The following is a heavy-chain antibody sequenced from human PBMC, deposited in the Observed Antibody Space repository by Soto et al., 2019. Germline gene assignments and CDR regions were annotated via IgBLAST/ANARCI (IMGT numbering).Heavy chain of an antibody. CDR3: ARAVGGSAAY. V-gene: IGHV3-7*04. Sequence: PGGSLRLSCAASGFTFSSYAMSWVRQLPGKGLEWVASIKRDGSEKYYVDSVKGRFTISRDNAKNSLSLQMNSLRAEDTAVYYCARAVGGSAAYWGQGTLVTVSS. CDR1: GFTFSSYA. J-gene: IGHJ4*02. D-gene: IGHD3-16*01. CDR2: IKRDGSEK.